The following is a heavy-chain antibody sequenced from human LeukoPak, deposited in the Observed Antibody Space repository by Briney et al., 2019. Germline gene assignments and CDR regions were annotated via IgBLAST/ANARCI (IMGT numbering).Heavy chain of an antibody. CDR2: ISSSSSAI. Sequence: GGSLRLSCAASGLTFSSYSMNWVRQAPGKGLEWVSYISSSSSAIYYADSVKGRFTISRDNAKNSLYLQMNSLRAEDTAVYYCARSYYYDSSGYQNWGQGTLVTVSS. D-gene: IGHD3-22*01. J-gene: IGHJ4*02. V-gene: IGHV3-48*04. CDR1: GLTFSSYS. CDR3: ARSYYYDSSGYQN.